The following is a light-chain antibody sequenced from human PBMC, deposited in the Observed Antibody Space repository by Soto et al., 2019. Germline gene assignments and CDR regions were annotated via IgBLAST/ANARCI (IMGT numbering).Light chain of an antibody. CDR2: ANN. J-gene: IGLJ3*02. CDR3: QSYDRSVQWV. CDR1: SSNIGAGYD. Sequence: QSVLTQPPSVSGAPGQRVTISCTGSSSNIGAGYDVQWYQQLPGTAPKLLIFANNNRPSGVPDRFSGSKSGTSASLAITGLQAEDEADYYCQSYDRSVQWVFGGGTKLT. V-gene: IGLV1-40*01.